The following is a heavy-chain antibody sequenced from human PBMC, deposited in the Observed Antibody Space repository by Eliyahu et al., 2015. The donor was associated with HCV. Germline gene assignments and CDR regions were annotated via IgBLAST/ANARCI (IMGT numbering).Heavy chain of an antibody. Sequence: EVQLVESGGGLVQPGGSLRLSCAASGFTFRNYWMYWVRQAPGMGLVWVSRXSWDGGITGYADSVKGRFTVSRDNAKNTLDLQMNNLRADDTAVYFCARGSDSWGQGTVVTVSS. CDR2: XSWDGGIT. V-gene: IGHV3-74*01. J-gene: IGHJ4*02. CDR3: ARGSDS. CDR1: GFTFRNYW.